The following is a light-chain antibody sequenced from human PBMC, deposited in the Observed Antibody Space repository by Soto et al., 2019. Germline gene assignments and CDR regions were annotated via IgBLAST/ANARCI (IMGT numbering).Light chain of an antibody. CDR2: GAS. CDR1: QSVGTN. V-gene: IGKV3-15*01. CDR3: QQYNNWPPWT. Sequence: IVMTQSPATLSVSPGERATLSCRASQSVGTNLAWYQHRPGQAPRLLIHGASTRATGIPARFSGSGSGTEFNLTISNLQSEDLAVYYCQQYNNWPPWTFGQGTKVEIK. J-gene: IGKJ1*01.